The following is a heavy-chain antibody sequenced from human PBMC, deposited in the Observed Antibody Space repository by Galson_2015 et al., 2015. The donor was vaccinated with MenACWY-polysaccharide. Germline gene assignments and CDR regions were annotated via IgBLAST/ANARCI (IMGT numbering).Heavy chain of an antibody. V-gene: IGHV3-74*01. D-gene: IGHD3-16*01. CDR2: ISSDGRST. Sequence: SLRLSCAASGFTFSGNWMHWVRHAPGKGLVWVSRISSDGRSTSYADSVKGRFTTSRDNAKNTLYLQMNSLSAEDTAVYYCARGGGRFPANYYLDYWGQGTLVTVSS. CDR3: ARGGGRFPANYYLDY. J-gene: IGHJ4*02. CDR1: GFTFSGNW.